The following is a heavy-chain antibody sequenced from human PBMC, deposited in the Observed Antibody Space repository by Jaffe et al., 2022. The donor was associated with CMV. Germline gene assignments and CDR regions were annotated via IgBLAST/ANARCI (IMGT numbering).Heavy chain of an antibody. V-gene: IGHV3-21*01. CDR3: ARGPRIAAPPWWFDP. Sequence: EVQLVESGGGLVKPGGSLRLSCAASGFTFSSYSMNWVRQAPGKGLEWVSSISSSSSYIYYADSVKGRFTISRDNAKNSLYLQMNSLRAEDTAVYYCARGPRIAAPPWWFDPWGQGTLVTVSS. CDR1: GFTFSSYS. D-gene: IGHD6-6*01. J-gene: IGHJ5*02. CDR2: ISSSSSYI.